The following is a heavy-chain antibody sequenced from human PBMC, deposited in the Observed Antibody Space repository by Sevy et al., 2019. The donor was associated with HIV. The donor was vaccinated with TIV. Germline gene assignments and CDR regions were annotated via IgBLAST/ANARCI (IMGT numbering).Heavy chain of an antibody. D-gene: IGHD2-8*02. V-gene: IGHV3-48*02. Sequence: GGSLRLSCAASGFTFSSYSMNWVRQAPGKGLEWVSYISSSSSTIYYADSVKGRFTISRDNAKNSLHLQMNSLRDEDTAVYYCARDRAGGYFDYWGQGTLVTVSS. CDR2: ISSSSSTI. CDR1: GFTFSSYS. CDR3: ARDRAGGYFDY. J-gene: IGHJ4*02.